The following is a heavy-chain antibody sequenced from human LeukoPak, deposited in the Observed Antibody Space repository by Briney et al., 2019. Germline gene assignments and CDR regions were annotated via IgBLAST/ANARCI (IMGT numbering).Heavy chain of an antibody. J-gene: IGHJ4*02. CDR2: IYSGGST. CDR1: GFTFSSFG. Sequence: GGSLRLSCAASGFTFSSFGLSWVRQAPGKGLEWVSVIYSGGSTYYADSVKGRFTISRDNSKNTLYLQMNSLRAEDTAVYYCARVPASIPRALDYWGQGTLVTVSS. D-gene: IGHD2/OR15-2a*01. V-gene: IGHV3-66*01. CDR3: ARVPASIPRALDY.